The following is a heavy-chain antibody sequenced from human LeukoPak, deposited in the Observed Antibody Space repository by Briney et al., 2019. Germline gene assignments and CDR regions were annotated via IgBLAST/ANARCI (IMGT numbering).Heavy chain of an antibody. Sequence: GGSLRLSCAASGFTFSSYGMSWVRQAPGKGLEWVSAISGSGGSTYYADSVKGRFTISRDNAKNSLYLQMNSLRAEDTAVYYCARDTPYLYSGYDYFDYWGQGTLVTVSS. CDR1: GFTFSSYG. CDR2: ISGSGGST. J-gene: IGHJ4*02. V-gene: IGHV3-23*01. D-gene: IGHD5-12*01. CDR3: ARDTPYLYSGYDYFDY.